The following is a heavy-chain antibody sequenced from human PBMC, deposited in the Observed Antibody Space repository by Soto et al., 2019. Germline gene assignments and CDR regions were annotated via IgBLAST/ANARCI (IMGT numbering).Heavy chain of an antibody. V-gene: IGHV3-33*01. D-gene: IGHD2-8*01. CDR1: GFTFSSYG. Sequence: QVQLVESGGGVVQPGRSLRLSCAASGFTFSSYGMHWVRQAPGKGLEWVAVIWYDGSNKYYADSVKGRFTISRDNSENTLYLQMNSLRAEDTAVYYCAREAPTQWVDYYYGMDVWGQGTTVTVSS. CDR3: AREAPTQWVDYYYGMDV. J-gene: IGHJ6*02. CDR2: IWYDGSNK.